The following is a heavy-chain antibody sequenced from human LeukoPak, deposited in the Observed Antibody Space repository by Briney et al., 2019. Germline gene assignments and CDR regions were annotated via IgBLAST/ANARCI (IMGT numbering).Heavy chain of an antibody. CDR1: GFTFSSYA. CDR2: ISYDGSNK. CDR3: ARDPAPY. V-gene: IGHV3-30-3*01. J-gene: IGHJ4*02. Sequence: GGSLRLSCAASGFTFSSYAMHWVRQAPGKGLEWVAVISYDGSNKYYADSVKGRFTISRDNSKNTLYLQMNSLRAEDTAVYYCARDPAPYWGQGTLVTVSS.